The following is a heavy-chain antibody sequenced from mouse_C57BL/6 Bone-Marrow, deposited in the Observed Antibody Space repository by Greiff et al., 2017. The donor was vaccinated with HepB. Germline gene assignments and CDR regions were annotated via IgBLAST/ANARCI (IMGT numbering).Heavy chain of an antibody. V-gene: IGHV1-72*01. J-gene: IGHJ4*01. CDR3: ARAPITTVVPYYAMDY. CDR2: IDPNSGGT. D-gene: IGHD1-1*01. CDR1: GYTFTSYW. Sequence: QVQLRQPGAELVKPGASVKLSCKASGYTFTSYWMHWVKQRPGRGLEWIGRIDPNSGGTKYNEKFKSKATLTVDKPSSTAYMQLSSLTSEDSAVYDCARAPITTVVPYYAMDYWGQGTSVTVSS.